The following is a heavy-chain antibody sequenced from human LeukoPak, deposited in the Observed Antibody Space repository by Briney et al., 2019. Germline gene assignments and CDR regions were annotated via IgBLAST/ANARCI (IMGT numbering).Heavy chain of an antibody. CDR2: ISSSSSYI. D-gene: IGHD4-17*01. CDR3: ARDGDYGAYFDY. V-gene: IGHV3-21*01. CDR1: GFTFSSYS. Sequence: PGESLRLSCAASGFTFSSYSMNWVRQAPGKGLEWVSSISSSSSYIYYADSVKGRFTISRDNAKNSLYLQMNSLRAEDTAVYYCARDGDYGAYFDYWGQGTLVTVSS. J-gene: IGHJ4*02.